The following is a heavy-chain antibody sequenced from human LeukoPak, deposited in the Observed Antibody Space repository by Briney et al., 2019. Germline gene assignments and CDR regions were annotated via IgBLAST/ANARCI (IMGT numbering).Heavy chain of an antibody. CDR2: ISYDGSNK. D-gene: IGHD5-12*01. CDR3: AKEKEWSGYDSYFDY. Sequence: PGRSLRLSCAASGFTFSSYGMHWVRQAPGKGLEGVAVISYDGSNKYYADSAKGRFTISRDNSKNTLYLQMNSLRAEDTAVYYCAKEKEWSGYDSYFDYWGQGTLVTVSS. CDR1: GFTFSSYG. J-gene: IGHJ4*02. V-gene: IGHV3-30*18.